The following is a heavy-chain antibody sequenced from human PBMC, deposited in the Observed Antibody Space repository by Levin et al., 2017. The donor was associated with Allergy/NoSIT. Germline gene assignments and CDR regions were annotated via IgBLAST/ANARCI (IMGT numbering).Heavy chain of an antibody. V-gene: IGHV4-38-2*02. CDR1: GYSISSGYY. J-gene: IGHJ5*02. D-gene: IGHD4-17*01. Sequence: SQTLSLTCAVSGYSISSGYYWGWIRQPPGKGLEWIGSIYHSGSTYYNPSLKSRVTISVDTSKNQFSLKLSSVTAADTAVYYCARDPSVTTGRNWFDPWGQGPLVTVSS. CDR2: IYHSGST. CDR3: ARDPSVTTGRNWFDP.